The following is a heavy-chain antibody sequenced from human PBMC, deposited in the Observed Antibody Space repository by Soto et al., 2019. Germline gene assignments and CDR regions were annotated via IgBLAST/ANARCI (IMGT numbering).Heavy chain of an antibody. D-gene: IGHD4-17*01. CDR3: ARNYYGDYPLYYYYGMDV. J-gene: IGHJ6*02. CDR2: IYYSGST. Sequence: SETLSLTCTVSGGSISSYYWSWIRQPPGKGLEWIGYIYYSGSTNCNPSLKSRVTISVDTSKNQFSLKLSSVTAADTAVYYCARNYYGDYPLYYYYGMDVWGQGTTVTVSS. V-gene: IGHV4-59*01. CDR1: GGSISSYY.